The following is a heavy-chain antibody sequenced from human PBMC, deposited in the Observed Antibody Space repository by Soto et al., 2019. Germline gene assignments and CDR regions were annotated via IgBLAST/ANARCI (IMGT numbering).Heavy chain of an antibody. D-gene: IGHD3-22*01. J-gene: IGHJ4*02. CDR1: GGSISSGGYS. CDR3: ARVRGPYYDTRGIFDY. CDR2: IYHSGST. V-gene: IGHV4-30-2*01. Sequence: PSETLSLTCAVSGGSISSGGYSWSWIRQPPGKGLEWIGYIYHSGSTYYNPSLKSRVTISVDRSKNQFSLKLSSVTAADTAVYYCARVRGPYYDTRGIFDYWGQGTLVTVSS.